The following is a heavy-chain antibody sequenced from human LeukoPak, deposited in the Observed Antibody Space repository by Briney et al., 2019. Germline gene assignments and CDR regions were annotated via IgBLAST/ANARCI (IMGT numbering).Heavy chain of an antibody. CDR3: ARATRGCCSSTSCYGRDYYYYYGMDV. J-gene: IGHJ6*04. Sequence: SETLSLTCTVSGGSISSYYWSWLRQPPGKGLEWIGYIYYSGSTNYNPSLKSRVTISVDTSKNQFSLKLSSVTAADTAVYYCARATRGCCSSTSCYGRDYYYYYGMDVWGKGTTVTVSS. D-gene: IGHD2-2*01. V-gene: IGHV4-59*01. CDR2: IYYSGST. CDR1: GGSISSYY.